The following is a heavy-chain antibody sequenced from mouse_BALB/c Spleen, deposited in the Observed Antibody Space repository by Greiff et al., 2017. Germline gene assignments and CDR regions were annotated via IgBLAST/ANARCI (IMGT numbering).Heavy chain of an antibody. CDR2: IDPSDSYT. CDR1: GYTFTSYW. J-gene: IGHJ4*01. D-gene: IGHD1-1*01. CDR3: ARSGITTVVATDYAMDY. Sequence: QVQLKQPGAELVKPGASVKLSCKASGYTFTSYWMHWVKQRPGQGLEWIGEIDPSDSYTNYNQKFKGKATLTVDKSSSTAYMQLSSLTSEDSAVYYCARSGITTVVATDYAMDYWGQGTSVTVSS. V-gene: IGHV1-69*02.